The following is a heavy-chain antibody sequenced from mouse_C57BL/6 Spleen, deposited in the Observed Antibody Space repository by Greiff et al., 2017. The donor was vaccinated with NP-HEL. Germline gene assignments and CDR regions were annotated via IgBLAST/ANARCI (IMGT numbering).Heavy chain of an antibody. CDR3: ARDDYYGNYGNFDY. V-gene: IGHV3-6*01. D-gene: IGHD2-1*01. CDR1: GYSITSGYY. J-gene: IGHJ2*01. Sequence: EVQLQESGPGLVKPSQSLSLTCSVTGYSITSGYYWNWIRQFPGNKLEWMGYISYDGSNNYNPSLKNRISITRDTSKNQFFLKLNSVTTEDTATYYCARDDYYGNYGNFDYWGQGTTLTVSS. CDR2: ISYDGSN.